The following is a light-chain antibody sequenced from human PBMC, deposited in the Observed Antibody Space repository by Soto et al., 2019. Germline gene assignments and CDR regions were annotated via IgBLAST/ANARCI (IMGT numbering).Light chain of an antibody. Sequence: EIVLTQSPGTLSLSPGERATLSCRASQSVSSSYLAWYQQKPGQAPRLLIYGASSRATGIPDRFSGSGSGTDFTLTISRLEPEDFAVYYCQQYGSSLYTFGQWTKLEI. CDR1: QSVSSSY. V-gene: IGKV3-20*01. CDR2: GAS. CDR3: QQYGSSLYT. J-gene: IGKJ2*01.